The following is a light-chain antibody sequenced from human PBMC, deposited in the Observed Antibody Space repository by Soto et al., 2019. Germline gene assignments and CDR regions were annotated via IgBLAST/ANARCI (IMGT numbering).Light chain of an antibody. Sequence: QAVLTQSPSASASLGASVKLTCTLSSGHSSYAIAWHQQQPEKGPRYLMKLNSDGSHSKGDGIPDRFSGSSSGTERYLTISSLQSEDEADYYCQTWSTGIRVFDGGTKLTVL. CDR2: LNSDGSH. CDR3: QTWSTGIRV. CDR1: SGHSSYA. V-gene: IGLV4-69*01. J-gene: IGLJ3*02.